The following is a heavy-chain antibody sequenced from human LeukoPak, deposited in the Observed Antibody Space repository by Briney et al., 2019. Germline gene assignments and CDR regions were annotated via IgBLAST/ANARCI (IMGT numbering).Heavy chain of an antibody. J-gene: IGHJ4*02. Sequence: GGSLRLSCAASGFTFSSYAMNWVRQAPGKGLEWVSGITGSGGSTFYADSVKGRFTISRDTSKNTLYLQMNSLRAEDTAVYHCVKDRCSSDCLAYFDYWGQGTLVTVSS. CDR3: VKDRCSSDCLAYFDY. CDR2: ITGSGGST. CDR1: GFTFSSYA. D-gene: IGHD2-21*01. V-gene: IGHV3-23*01.